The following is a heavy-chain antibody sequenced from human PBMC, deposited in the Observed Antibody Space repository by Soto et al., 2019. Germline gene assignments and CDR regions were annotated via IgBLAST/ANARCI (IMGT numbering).Heavy chain of an antibody. CDR2: ISNSGKDT. D-gene: IGHD2-8*01. V-gene: IGHV3-11*06. CDR1: GFSFSDYY. J-gene: IGHJ3*02. CDR3: TRHLRARGIVHDVFDI. Sequence: PGGSVRLSCAASGFSFSDYYMTWIRQAPGKGLEWVSRISNSGKDTNYADSVQGRFTISRDNGENSLYLQMTSLRAEDTAVYYCTRHLRARGIVHDVFDIWGQGTMVTVSS.